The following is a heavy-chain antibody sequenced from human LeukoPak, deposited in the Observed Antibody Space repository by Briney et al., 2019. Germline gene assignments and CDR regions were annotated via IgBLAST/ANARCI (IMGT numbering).Heavy chain of an antibody. J-gene: IGHJ4*02. D-gene: IGHD6-13*01. Sequence: SETLSLTCTVSGGSISSYYWSWIRQPPGKGLEWIGYIYYSGSTNYNPSLKSRVTISVDTSKNQFSLKLSSVNAADTAVYYCARRGSSSWYFDYWGQGTLVTVSS. V-gene: IGHV4-59*08. CDR1: GGSISSYY. CDR2: IYYSGST. CDR3: ARRGSSSWYFDY.